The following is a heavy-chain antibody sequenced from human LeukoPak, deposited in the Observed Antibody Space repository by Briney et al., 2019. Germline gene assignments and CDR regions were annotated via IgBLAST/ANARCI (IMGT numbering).Heavy chain of an antibody. CDR2: INPNSGGI. Sequence: ASVKVSCKASGYTFTGYYMHWVRQAPGQGLEWMGWINPNSGGINYAQKFQGRVTMTRDTSISTAYMELSRLRSDDTAVYYCARVCRDGYNSPFDYWGQGTLVTVSS. CDR3: ARVCRDGYNSPFDY. CDR1: GYTFTGYY. J-gene: IGHJ4*02. D-gene: IGHD5-24*01. V-gene: IGHV1-2*02.